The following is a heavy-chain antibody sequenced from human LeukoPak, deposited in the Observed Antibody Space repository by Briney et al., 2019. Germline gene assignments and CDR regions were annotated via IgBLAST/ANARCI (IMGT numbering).Heavy chain of an antibody. CDR1: GYTFTSYG. CDR2: ISAYNGNT. D-gene: IGHD3-10*01. J-gene: IGHJ5*02. V-gene: IGHV1-18*01. Sequence: GASVTVSCKASGYTFTSYGISWVRQAPGQGLEWMGWISAYNGNTNYAQKPQGRVTMTTDTSTSTAYMELRSLRSDDTAVYYCARDTTPLLWFGELWGGSNWFDPWGQGTLVTVSS. CDR3: ARDTTPLLWFGELWGGSNWFDP.